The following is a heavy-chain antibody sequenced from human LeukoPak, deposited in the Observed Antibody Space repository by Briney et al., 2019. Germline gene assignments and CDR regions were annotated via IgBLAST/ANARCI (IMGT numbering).Heavy chain of an antibody. D-gene: IGHD3-9*01. J-gene: IGHJ6*03. V-gene: IGHV4-34*01. Sequence: SETLSLTCAVYGGSFTNYYWSWVRQPPGKGLEWLGEIDHSGNTNYIPSLTSRVTISLDTSTNQFSLRLTSVTAADTAVYYCAKEVLDYYDNLTGSPQRHYYYHMDVWGKGTTVTVSS. CDR2: IDHSGNT. CDR1: GGSFTNYY. CDR3: AKEVLDYYDNLTGSPQRHYYYHMDV.